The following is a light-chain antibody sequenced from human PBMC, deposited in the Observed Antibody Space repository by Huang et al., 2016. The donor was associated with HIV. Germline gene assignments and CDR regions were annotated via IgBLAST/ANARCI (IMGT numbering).Light chain of an antibody. V-gene: IGKV3-15*01. J-gene: IGKJ1*01. Sequence: EIVMTQSPGTLSVAPGERATLACRASQNINTNLAWFQQKPGPAPRLLIYAASTRTADFPARFSGSGSRTEFTLTISSLQSEDIAVYYCQQYNDWPRSFGQGTKVEIK. CDR1: QNINTN. CDR2: AAS. CDR3: QQYNDWPRS.